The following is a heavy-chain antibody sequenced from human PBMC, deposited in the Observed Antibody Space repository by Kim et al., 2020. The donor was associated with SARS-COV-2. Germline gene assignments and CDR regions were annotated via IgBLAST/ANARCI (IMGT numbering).Heavy chain of an antibody. CDR3: ARTPPPSRYYYYYGMDV. J-gene: IGHJ6*02. Sequence: LKSRVTISVDTSKNQFSLKLSSVTAADTAVYYCARTPPPSRYYYYYGMDVWGQGTTVTVSS. V-gene: IGHV4-59*01. D-gene: IGHD2-15*01.